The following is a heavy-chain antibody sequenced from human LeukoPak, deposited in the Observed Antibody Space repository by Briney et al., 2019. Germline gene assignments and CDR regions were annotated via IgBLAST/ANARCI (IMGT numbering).Heavy chain of an antibody. J-gene: IGHJ3*02. CDR2: ISAYNGNT. CDR1: GYTFTSYG. Sequence: GASVTVSCKASGYTFTSYGISWVRQAPGQGLEWMGWISAYNGNTNYAQRLQGRVTMTTDTSTNTAYMELRSLRSDDTAMYYCARAPASGNDAFDIWGQGTMVTISS. V-gene: IGHV1-18*01. CDR3: ARAPASGNDAFDI.